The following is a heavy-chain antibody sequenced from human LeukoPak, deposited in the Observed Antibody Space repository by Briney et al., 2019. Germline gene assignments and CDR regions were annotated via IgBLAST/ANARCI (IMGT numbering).Heavy chain of an antibody. CDR2: IYYSGST. Sequence: SETLSLTCTVSGDSISSYYWSWIRQPPGKGLEWIGYIYYSGSTNYNPSLKSRVTISVDTSKNQFSLKLSSVTAADTAVYYCARHYKSYDILTGYSIEPLGAFDIWGQGTMVTVSS. CDR3: ARHYKSYDILTGYSIEPLGAFDI. V-gene: IGHV4-59*08. CDR1: GDSISSYY. J-gene: IGHJ3*02. D-gene: IGHD3-9*01.